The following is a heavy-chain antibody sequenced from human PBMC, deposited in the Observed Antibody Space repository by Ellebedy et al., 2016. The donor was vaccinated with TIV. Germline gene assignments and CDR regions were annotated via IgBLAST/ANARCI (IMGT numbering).Heavy chain of an antibody. Sequence: GESLKISCAAPGFTLSNSGMTWVRQVPGKGLEWVSYISISGTTLYYADSVRGRFTISRDNAKNSLYLRMNSLRADDTAMYYCARVDRVSHAMDVWGQGTPVTVSS. V-gene: IGHV3-48*01. CDR2: ISISGTTL. J-gene: IGHJ6*02. CDR1: GFTLSNSG. D-gene: IGHD1-14*01. CDR3: ARVDRVSHAMDV.